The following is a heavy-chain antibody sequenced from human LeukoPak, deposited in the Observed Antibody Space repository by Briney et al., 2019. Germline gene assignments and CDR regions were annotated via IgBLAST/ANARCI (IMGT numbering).Heavy chain of an antibody. V-gene: IGHV5-51*01. D-gene: IGHD3-10*01. Sequence: GESLKISCKGAGYSFTSYWIGWVRQIPGKGLERMGVIYPGDSDTRYSPSFQGQATISAYKSTSTAYLQCSSLNASDTAMYYCARPSLERSRVAFAIWGQGTMVTVST. CDR1: GYSFTSYW. CDR3: ARPSLERSRVAFAI. CDR2: IYPGDSDT. J-gene: IGHJ3*02.